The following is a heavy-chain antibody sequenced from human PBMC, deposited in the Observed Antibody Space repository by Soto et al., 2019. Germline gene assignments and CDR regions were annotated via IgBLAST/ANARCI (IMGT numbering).Heavy chain of an antibody. CDR2: ISGNGGST. J-gene: IGHJ2*01. CDR3: ARGRGTYLHWYFDL. V-gene: IGHV3-23*01. D-gene: IGHD3-10*01. Sequence: GGSLRLSCAASGFTFSSNAMIWVRQAPGKGLEWVSAISGNGGSTYYADSVMGRFTISRDNSKNTLYLQMNSLRAEDTALYYCARGRGTYLHWYFDLWGRGTLVTVSS. CDR1: GFTFSSNA.